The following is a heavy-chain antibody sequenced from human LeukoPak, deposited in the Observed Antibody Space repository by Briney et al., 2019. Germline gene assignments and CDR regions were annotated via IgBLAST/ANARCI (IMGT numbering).Heavy chain of an antibody. J-gene: IGHJ4*02. CDR3: ASSGSHHY. Sequence: SETLSLTCAVYGGSFSGYYWSWIRQPPGKGLEWIGEINHSGSINYNPSLKSRVTISVDTSKNQFSLKLSSVTAADTAVYYCASSGSHHYWGQGTLVTVSS. D-gene: IGHD1-26*01. V-gene: IGHV4-34*01. CDR2: INHSGSI. CDR1: GGSFSGYY.